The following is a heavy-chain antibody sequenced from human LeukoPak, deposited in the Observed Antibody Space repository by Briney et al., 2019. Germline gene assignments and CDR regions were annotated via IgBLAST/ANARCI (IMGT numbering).Heavy chain of an antibody. D-gene: IGHD3-10*01. Sequence: SQTLSLTCTVSGGSISSGGYYWSWIRQHPGTGLEWIGYIYYSGSTYYNPSLKSRLTISTDTSKGHFSLTLSSVTAADSAVYYCARTRRHYYGSGKNVNSWPAGLDVWGQGTTVTVS. CDR2: IYYSGST. CDR3: ARTRRHYYGSGKNVNSWPAGLDV. V-gene: IGHV4-31*03. J-gene: IGHJ6*02. CDR1: GGSISSGGYY.